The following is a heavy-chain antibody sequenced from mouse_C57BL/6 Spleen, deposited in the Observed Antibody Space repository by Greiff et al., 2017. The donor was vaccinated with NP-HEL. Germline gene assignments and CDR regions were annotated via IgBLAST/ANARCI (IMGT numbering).Heavy chain of an antibody. Sequence: EVQVVESGAELVRPGASVKLSCTASGFNIKDDYMHWVKQRPEQGLEWIGWIDPENGDTEYASKFQGKATITADTSSNTAYLQLSSLTSEDTAVYYCTTGGTGTNAYWGQGTLVTVSA. CDR3: TTGGTGTNAY. CDR1: GFNIKDDY. D-gene: IGHD4-1*01. CDR2: IDPENGDT. J-gene: IGHJ3*01. V-gene: IGHV14-4*01.